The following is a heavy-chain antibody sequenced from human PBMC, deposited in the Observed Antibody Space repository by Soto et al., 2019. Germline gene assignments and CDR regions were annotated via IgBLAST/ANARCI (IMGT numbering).Heavy chain of an antibody. CDR2: INAGNGNT. CDR3: ARVIAAAGPKSNNWFDP. CDR1: GYTFTSYA. J-gene: IGHJ5*02. D-gene: IGHD6-13*01. Sequence: ASVKVSCKASGYTFTSYAMHWVRQAPGQRLEWMGWINAGNGNTKYSQKFQGRVTITRDTSASTAYMELSSLRSEDTAVYYCARVIAAAGPKSNNWFDPWGQGTLVTVSS. V-gene: IGHV1-3*01.